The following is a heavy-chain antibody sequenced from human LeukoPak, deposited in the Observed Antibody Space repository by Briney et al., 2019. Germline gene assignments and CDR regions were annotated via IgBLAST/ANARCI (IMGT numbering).Heavy chain of an antibody. Sequence: GRSLRLSCAASGFTFSSYSMNWVRQAPGKGLEWVSSISSSSSYIYYADSVKGRFTISRDNAKNSLYLQMNSLRAEDTAVYYCASHMVRGVIRYYFDYWGQGTLVTVSS. V-gene: IGHV3-21*01. CDR2: ISSSSSYI. CDR1: GFTFSSYS. CDR3: ASHMVRGVIRYYFDY. D-gene: IGHD3-10*01. J-gene: IGHJ4*02.